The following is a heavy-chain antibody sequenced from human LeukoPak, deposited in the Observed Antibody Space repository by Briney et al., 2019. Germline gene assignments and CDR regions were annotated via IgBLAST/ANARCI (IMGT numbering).Heavy chain of an antibody. V-gene: IGHV4-59*01. CDR2: LYYSGTT. J-gene: IGHJ4*02. Sequence: SETLSLTCTVSGGSISSDYWSWIRQPPGKGLEWIGNLYYSGTTNYNPSLKSRVTISVDTSKNQFSLKLSSVTAADTAVYYCARAQPGYSSSWYDYWGQGTLVTVSS. CDR1: GGSISSDY. D-gene: IGHD6-13*01. CDR3: ARAQPGYSSSWYDY.